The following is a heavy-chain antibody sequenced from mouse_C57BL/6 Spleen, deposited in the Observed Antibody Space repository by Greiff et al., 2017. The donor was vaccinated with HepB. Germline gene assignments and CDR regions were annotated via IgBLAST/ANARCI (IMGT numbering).Heavy chain of an antibody. J-gene: IGHJ4*01. CDR1: GYAFSSSW. CDR2: IYPGDGDT. D-gene: IGHD1-1*01. CDR3: ARGTTVEDYAMDY. Sequence: QVQLKQSGPELVKPGASVKISCKASGYAFSSSWMNWVKQRPGKGLEWIGRIYPGDGDTNYNGKFKGKATLTADKSSSTAYMQLSSLTSEDSAVYFCARGTTVEDYAMDYWGQGTSVTVSS. V-gene: IGHV1-82*01.